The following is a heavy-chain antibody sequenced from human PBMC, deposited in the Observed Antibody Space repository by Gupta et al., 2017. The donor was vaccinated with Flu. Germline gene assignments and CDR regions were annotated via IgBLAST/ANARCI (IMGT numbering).Heavy chain of an antibody. D-gene: IGHD3-3*01. V-gene: IGHV3-7*01. CDR2: IREDGSDK. CDR3: ARLEWLVHRYVDN. J-gene: IGHJ4*02. Sequence: EVQLVESGGGLVQPGGSLRLSCAASGFSFRIHRMSWVRQAPGRGLEWVATIREDGSDKYYVDSVNGRFSISRDNAKNSLYLQMDSLGAEDTAVYYCARLEWLVHRYVDNWGQGALVTVSS. CDR1: GFSFRIHR.